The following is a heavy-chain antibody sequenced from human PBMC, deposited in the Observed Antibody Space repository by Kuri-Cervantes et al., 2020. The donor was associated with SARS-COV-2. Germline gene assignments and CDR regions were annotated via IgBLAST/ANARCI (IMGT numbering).Heavy chain of an antibody. CDR2: IIPIFGTA. CDR3: ARENGGVRGEWGLYYYYYYMDV. D-gene: IGHD3-10*01. V-gene: IGHV1-69*06. J-gene: IGHJ6*03. Sequence: SVKVSCKASGYTFTSYDINWVRQATGQGLEWMGGIIPIFGTANYAQKFQGRVTITADKSTSTAYMELSSLRSEDTAVYYCARENGGVRGEWGLYYYYYYMDVWGKGTTVTVSS. CDR1: GYTFTSYD.